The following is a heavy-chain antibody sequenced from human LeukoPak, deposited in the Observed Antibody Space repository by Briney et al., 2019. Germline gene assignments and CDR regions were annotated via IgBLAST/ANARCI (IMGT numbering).Heavy chain of an antibody. V-gene: IGHV3-33*06. CDR2: IWYDGTNK. CDR3: AKDFGGYYYDTSGPDY. Sequence: GGSLRLSCATSGFTFSHHAMHWVRLAPGKGLEWVAAIWYDGTNKYYADSLKGGCTISRDNSRNTLYQEMNSLRAEDTAVYYCAKDFGGYYYDTSGPDYWGQGTLVTVAS. J-gene: IGHJ4*02. D-gene: IGHD3-22*01. CDR1: GFTFSHHA.